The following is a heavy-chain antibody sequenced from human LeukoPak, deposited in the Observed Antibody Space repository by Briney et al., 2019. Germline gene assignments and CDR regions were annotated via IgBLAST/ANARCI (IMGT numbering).Heavy chain of an antibody. CDR2: IRSKTDGGTT. Sequence: PGGSLRLSCAASGFTFSSYSMNWVRQAPGKGLEWVGRIRSKTDGGTTDYAAPVKGRFIISRDDSKNTLYLQMTSLKTEDTAVYFCTTAAYHWGQGTLVTVSS. J-gene: IGHJ4*02. V-gene: IGHV3-15*01. CDR1: GFTFSSYS. D-gene: IGHD2-21*01. CDR3: TTAAYH.